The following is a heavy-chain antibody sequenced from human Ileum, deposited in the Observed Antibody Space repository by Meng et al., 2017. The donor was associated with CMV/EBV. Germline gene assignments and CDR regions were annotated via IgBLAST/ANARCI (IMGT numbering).Heavy chain of an antibody. D-gene: IGHD2-2*03. Sequence: GESLKISCAASGFTFSSSWMNWVRQAPGKGLERVANINQDGSDKGYVDSVKGRFTISRDNAKNSLYLQMNSLRVGDTAVYYCVGGSGWIFDYWGQGTLVTVSS. CDR1: GFTFSSSW. V-gene: IGHV3-7*01. CDR3: VGGSGWIFDY. J-gene: IGHJ4*02. CDR2: INQDGSDK.